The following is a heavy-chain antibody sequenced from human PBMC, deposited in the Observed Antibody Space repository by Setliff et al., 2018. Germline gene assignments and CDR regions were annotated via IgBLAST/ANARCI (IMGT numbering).Heavy chain of an antibody. D-gene: IGHD3-10*01. CDR1: GDSISDISYY. CDR2: IYYSGTA. CDR3: ARENTGFYYHYYMDV. V-gene: IGHV4-39*02. J-gene: IGHJ6*03. Sequence: SETLSLTCTISGDSISDISYYWGFIRQSPGKGPEWIGSIYYSGTAYYNPSLESRVTMFVDTSKNQFSLRLNSVTAADTAVYYCARENTGFYYHYYMDVWGKGTTVTV.